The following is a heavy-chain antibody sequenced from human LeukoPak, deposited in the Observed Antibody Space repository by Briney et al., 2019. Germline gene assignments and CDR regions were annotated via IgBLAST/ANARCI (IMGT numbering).Heavy chain of an antibody. Sequence: GGSLRHSCAASGFTFSSYSMNWVRQAPGKGLEWVSSISSSSSYIYYADSVKGRFTISRDNSKNTLYLQMNSLRAEDTAVYYCAKGTEDYYDSSGYSIGYYFDYWGQGTLVTVSS. D-gene: IGHD3-22*01. J-gene: IGHJ4*02. V-gene: IGHV3-21*01. CDR1: GFTFSSYS. CDR3: AKGTEDYYDSSGYSIGYYFDY. CDR2: ISSSSSYI.